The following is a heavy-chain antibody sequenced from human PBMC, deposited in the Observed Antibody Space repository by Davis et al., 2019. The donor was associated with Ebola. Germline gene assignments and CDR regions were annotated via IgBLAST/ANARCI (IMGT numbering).Heavy chain of an antibody. J-gene: IGHJ4*02. CDR3: ARGRARCDY. Sequence: ESLKISCAASGFTFSSYWMSWVRQPPGKGLEWIGEINHSGSTNYNPSLKSRVTISVDTSKNQFSLKLSSVTAADTAVYYRARGRARCDYWGQGTLVTVSS. CDR2: INHSGST. CDR1: GFTFSSYW. V-gene: IGHV4-34*01.